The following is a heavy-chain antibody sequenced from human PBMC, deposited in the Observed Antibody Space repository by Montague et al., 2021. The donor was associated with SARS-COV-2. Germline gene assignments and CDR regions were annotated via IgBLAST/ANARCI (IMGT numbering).Heavy chain of an antibody. CDR3: VRHLPGIVVAEPAAADY. CDR2: FYCSGST. CDR1: GGSISSSSYY. V-gene: IGHV4-39*01. Sequence: SETLSLTCTVSGGSISSSSYYWGWIRQPPGKGLEWIGSFYCSGSTYYNPSLKSRVTISVDTSKNQFSLKMSSVTAADTAVYYCVRHLPGIVVAEPAAADYWGQGTLVTVSS. J-gene: IGHJ4*02. D-gene: IGHD6-19*01.